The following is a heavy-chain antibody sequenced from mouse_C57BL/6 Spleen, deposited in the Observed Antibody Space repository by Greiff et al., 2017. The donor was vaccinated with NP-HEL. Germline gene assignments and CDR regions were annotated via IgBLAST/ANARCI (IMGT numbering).Heavy chain of an antibody. Sequence: DVKLVESGGGLVQPGGSLSLSCAASGFTFTDYYMSWVRQPPGKALEWLGFIRNKANGYTTEYSASVKGRFTISRDNSQSILYLQMNALRAEDSATYYCARWGLYYFYYYAMDYWGQGTSVTVSS. CDR3: ARWGLYYFYYYAMDY. D-gene: IGHD1-1*01. CDR2: IRNKANGYTT. V-gene: IGHV7-3*01. J-gene: IGHJ4*01. CDR1: GFTFTDYY.